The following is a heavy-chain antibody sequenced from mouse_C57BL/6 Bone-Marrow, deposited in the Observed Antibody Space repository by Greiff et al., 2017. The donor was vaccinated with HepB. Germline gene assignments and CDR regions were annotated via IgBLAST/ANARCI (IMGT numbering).Heavy chain of an antibody. V-gene: IGHV1-54*01. J-gene: IGHJ1*03. CDR2: INPGSGGT. Sequence: VQLQQSGAELVRPGTSVKVSCKASGYAFTNYLIEWVKQRPGQGLEWIGVINPGSGGTNYNEKFKGKATLTADKSSSTAYMQLSSLTSEDSAVYFCAREEDYYGSSCVGWYFDVWGTGTTVTVSS. D-gene: IGHD1-1*01. CDR1: GYAFTNYL. CDR3: AREEDYYGSSCVGWYFDV.